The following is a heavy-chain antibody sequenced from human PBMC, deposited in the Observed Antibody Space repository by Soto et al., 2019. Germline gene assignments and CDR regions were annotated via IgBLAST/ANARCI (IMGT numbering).Heavy chain of an antibody. Sequence: SETLSLTCTVTGGSINTYYWSWIRQSAGKGLEWIGRVYTTGSTNYNPSLKSRVTISVDTSRNQFSLSLRSVTAADTAVYYCATDLTLIFDDAAATRWIFATWGQGTLVTASS. CDR3: ATDLTLIFDDAAATRWIFAT. D-gene: IGHD3-3*02. CDR1: GGSINTYY. V-gene: IGHV4-4*07. CDR2: VYTTGST. J-gene: IGHJ5*02.